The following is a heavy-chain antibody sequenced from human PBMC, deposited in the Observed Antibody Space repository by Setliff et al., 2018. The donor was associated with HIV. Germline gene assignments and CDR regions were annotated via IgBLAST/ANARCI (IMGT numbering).Heavy chain of an antibody. CDR2: INPNSGGT. CDR3: ATSQTQEGMVRGVFGY. J-gene: IGHJ4*02. D-gene: IGHD3-10*01. V-gene: IGHV1-2*02. Sequence: ASVKVSCKASGYTFTGDYINWVRQAPGQGLEWMGWINPNSGGTNYAQKFQGRVTMTRDTSISTAYMELSRLRSDDAAVYYCATSQTQEGMVRGVFGYWGQGTLVTVSS. CDR1: GYTFTGDY.